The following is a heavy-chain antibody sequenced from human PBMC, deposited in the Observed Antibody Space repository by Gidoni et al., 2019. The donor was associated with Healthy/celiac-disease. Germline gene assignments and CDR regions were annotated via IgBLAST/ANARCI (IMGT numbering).Heavy chain of an antibody. CDR3: ANPPIYYDILTGYSLPYGMDV. CDR2: ISGRVGST. CDR1: GFTFSSYA. J-gene: IGHJ6*02. Sequence: EVQLVESGGGLVQPGGSLRLSGAAAGFTFSSYAMRWGRQAPGKGLEWVSAISGRVGSTYYADSVKGRFTISRDNSKNTLYLQMNSLRAEDTAVYYCANPPIYYDILTGYSLPYGMDVWGQGTTVTVSS. V-gene: IGHV3-23*04. D-gene: IGHD3-9*01.